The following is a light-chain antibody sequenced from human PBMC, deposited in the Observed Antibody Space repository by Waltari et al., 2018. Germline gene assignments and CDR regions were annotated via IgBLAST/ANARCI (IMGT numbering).Light chain of an antibody. Sequence: EIVLTQSPATLSLSPGERATLSCRASQSVSSYLAWYQQKPGQAPRLHIYDASNRATGIPARFSGSGSATDFTLTISSLEPEDFAVYYCQQRSNWPPTFGQGTKVEIK. CDR3: QQRSNWPPT. V-gene: IGKV3-11*01. J-gene: IGKJ1*01. CDR2: DAS. CDR1: QSVSSY.